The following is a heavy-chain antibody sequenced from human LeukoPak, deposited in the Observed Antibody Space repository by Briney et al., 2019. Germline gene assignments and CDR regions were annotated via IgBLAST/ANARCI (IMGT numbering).Heavy chain of an antibody. V-gene: IGHV3-74*01. CDR2: INSDGGGA. J-gene: IGHJ5*02. CDR1: GITFGNNW. CDR3: ARDVPHNWFDT. Sequence: GGSLRLSCAASGITFGNNWMHWVRPGPGKGLVWISRINSDGGGAICADSVKGRFTVSRDNAKNTLYLQMNSLRAEDTAVYYCARDVPHNWFDTWGQGTLVTVSS.